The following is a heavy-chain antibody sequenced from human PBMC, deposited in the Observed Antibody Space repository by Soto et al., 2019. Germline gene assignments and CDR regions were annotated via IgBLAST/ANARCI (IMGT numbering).Heavy chain of an antibody. V-gene: IGHV1-18*01. Sequence: QVQLVQSGAEVKKPGASVKVSCKASGYTFTSYGISWVRQAPGQGLEWMGWISAYNGNTNYAQKLQGRVTMTTDTSTSTAYLQLRSLSSDDTAVYYCARDGPIVDYHPNIYSYYYGMDVWGQGTTVTVSS. CDR2: ISAYNGNT. CDR3: ARDGPIVDYHPNIYSYYYGMDV. CDR1: GYTFTSYG. D-gene: IGHD1-26*01. J-gene: IGHJ6*02.